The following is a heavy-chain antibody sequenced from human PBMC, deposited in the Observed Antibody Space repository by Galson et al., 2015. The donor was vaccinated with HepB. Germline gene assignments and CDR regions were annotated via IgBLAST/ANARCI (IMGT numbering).Heavy chain of an antibody. V-gene: IGHV3-21*06. CDR3: ATDRPLGTPLDY. Sequence: SLRLSCAASGFIFNNYNMIWVRQAPGKGLEWVASISSDSNYRYYAESVKGRFTIFRDNTKNSLSLQMNSLRDEDTALYYCATDRPLGTPLDYWGHRTLVTVSS. CDR2: ISSDSNYR. CDR1: GFIFNNYN. J-gene: IGHJ4*01. D-gene: IGHD7-27*01.